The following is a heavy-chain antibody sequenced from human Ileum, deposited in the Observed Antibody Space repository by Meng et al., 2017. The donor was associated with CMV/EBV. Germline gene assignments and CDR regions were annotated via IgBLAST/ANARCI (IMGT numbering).Heavy chain of an antibody. J-gene: IGHJ4*02. CDR1: GDSIKINTHV. D-gene: IGHD4-11*01. CDR3: ARDMTNRWFYY. Sequence: QVHLHESGPGVLNPSETLSLTCTVSGDSIKINTHVWAWIRQPPGQGLEWIGTINYSGSTYYNPSLRSRVTLSVDTSKNQFSLKLSYVTAADTAMYYCARDMTNRWFYYWGQGILVTVSS. V-gene: IGHV4-39*07. CDR2: INYSGST.